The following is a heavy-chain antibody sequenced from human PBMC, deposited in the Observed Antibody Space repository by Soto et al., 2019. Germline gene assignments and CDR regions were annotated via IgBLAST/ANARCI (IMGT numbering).Heavy chain of an antibody. CDR1: GGTFSSYA. Sequence: SVKVSCKASGGTFSSYAISWVRQAPGQGLEWMGGIIPIVGTANYAQKFQGRVTITADESTSTAYMELSSLRSEDTAVYYCAREAPRAYCSGGSCYDYWGQGTLVTVSS. CDR2: IIPIVGTA. V-gene: IGHV1-69*13. CDR3: AREAPRAYCSGGSCYDY. J-gene: IGHJ4*02. D-gene: IGHD2-15*01.